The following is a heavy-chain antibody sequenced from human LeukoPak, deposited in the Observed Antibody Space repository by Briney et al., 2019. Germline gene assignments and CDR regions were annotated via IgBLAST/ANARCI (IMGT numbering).Heavy chain of an antibody. J-gene: IGHJ3*02. Sequence: GGSLRLSCAASGFTASSNYMSWVRQAPGKGLEWVSVIYSGGSTYYADSVKGRFTISRDNSKNTLYLQMNSLRAEDTAVYYCARGPELQLVRGNAFDIWGQGTMVTVSS. CDR3: ARGPELQLVRGNAFDI. CDR2: IYSGGST. CDR1: GFTASSNY. D-gene: IGHD6-6*01. V-gene: IGHV3-53*01.